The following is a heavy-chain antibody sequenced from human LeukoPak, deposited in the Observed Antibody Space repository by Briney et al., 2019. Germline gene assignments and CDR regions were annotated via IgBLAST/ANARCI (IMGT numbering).Heavy chain of an antibody. J-gene: IGHJ4*02. Sequence: GGSLRLSCAASGFTFSSYTFYWFRQAPGKGLEWVASVSVEGIGRYFPGSVEGRFAISRDDSKKSVFLQMSNLRPEDTADYFCATVNKVDFNYWGQGTLVTVSS. CDR3: ATVNKVDFNY. CDR2: VSVEGIGR. V-gene: IGHV3-30*09. CDR1: GFTFSSYT. D-gene: IGHD5-12*01.